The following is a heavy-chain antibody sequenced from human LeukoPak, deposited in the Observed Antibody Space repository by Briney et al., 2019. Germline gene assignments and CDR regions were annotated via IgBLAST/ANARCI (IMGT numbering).Heavy chain of an antibody. CDR2: IYYSGST. V-gene: IGHV4-31*11. D-gene: IGHD2-15*01. CDR3: AREDGYCSGGSCLNWFDP. CDR1: GGSISSGGYS. J-gene: IGHJ5*02. Sequence: SQTLSLTCAVSGGSISSGGYSWSWIRQPPGKGLEWIGYIYYSGSTYYNPSLKSRVTISVDTSKNQFSLKLSSVTAADTAVYYCAREDGYCSGGSCLNWFDPWGQGTLVTVSS.